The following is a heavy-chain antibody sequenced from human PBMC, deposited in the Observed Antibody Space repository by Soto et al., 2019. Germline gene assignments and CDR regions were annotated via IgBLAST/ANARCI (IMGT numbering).Heavy chain of an antibody. CDR3: ARGGHCTNGVCSALDY. J-gene: IGHJ4*02. CDR1: GGSISTYY. D-gene: IGHD2-8*01. Sequence: QVQLQESGPGLVKPSGTLSLTCPVSGGSISTYYWSWIRQPPGKGLEWIGYIYYGGSANYNPSLKSRVTISVDTSKKQFSLKLSSVTAADTAVYYCARGGHCTNGVCSALDYWGQGTLVTVSS. V-gene: IGHV4-59*08. CDR2: IYYGGSA.